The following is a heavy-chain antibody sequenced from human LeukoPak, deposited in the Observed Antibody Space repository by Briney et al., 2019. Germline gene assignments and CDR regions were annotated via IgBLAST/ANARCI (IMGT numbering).Heavy chain of an antibody. CDR2: ISGSGGTT. Sequence: PGGSLRLSCAASGFTFNIYAMNWVRQAPGKGLEWVSGISGSGGTTYYADSVGGRFTISRDNSKNTLFLQMNSLRDEDTAVYYCAKDLYSNYGPADYWGQGSLVTVSS. CDR1: GFTFNIYA. CDR3: AKDLYSNYGPADY. D-gene: IGHD4-11*01. V-gene: IGHV3-23*01. J-gene: IGHJ4*02.